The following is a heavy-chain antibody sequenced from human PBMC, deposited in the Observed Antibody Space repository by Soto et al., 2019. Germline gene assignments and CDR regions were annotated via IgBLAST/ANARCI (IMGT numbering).Heavy chain of an antibody. CDR2: IYYSGST. CDR1: GGSISSYY. CDR3: ARQHAPYSSGWYGYFDY. V-gene: IGHV4-59*01. D-gene: IGHD6-19*01. Sequence: PSETLSLTCTVSGGSISSYYWSWIRQPPGKGLEWIGYIYYSGSTNYNPSLKSRVTISVDTSKNQFSLKLGSVTAADTAVYYCARQHAPYSSGWYGYFDYWGQGTLVTVSS. J-gene: IGHJ4*02.